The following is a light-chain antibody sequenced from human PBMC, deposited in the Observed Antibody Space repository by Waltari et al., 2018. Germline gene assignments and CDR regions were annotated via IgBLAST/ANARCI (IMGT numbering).Light chain of an antibody. J-gene: IGLJ2*01. CDR2: DVT. V-gene: IGLV2-14*03. CDR1: RSDVGSYNY. CDR3: SSYMDTTTLEL. Sequence: QSALTQPASVSGSPGQSITISCPGTRSDVGSYNYVSWYQQPPGKAPKLIIYDVTNRPSGVSNRFSGSKSGNTASLTISGLQAEDEADYYCSSYMDTTTLELFGGGTSLTVL.